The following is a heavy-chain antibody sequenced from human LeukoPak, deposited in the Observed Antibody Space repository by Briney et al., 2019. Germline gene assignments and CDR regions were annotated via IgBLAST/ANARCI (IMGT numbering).Heavy chain of an antibody. CDR2: VDGGGGGT. V-gene: IGHV3-23*01. D-gene: IGHD5-24*01. CDR3: AKGGGWLPYYFDY. CDR1: GFTLSSYA. Sequence: GGSLRLSCAASGFTLSSYAMTWVRQAPGRGLEWVSSVDGGGGGTYYADSVKGRFTISGDNSKSTLYLQISSLRAEDTAVYYCAKGGGWLPYYFDYWGQGTPVTVSS. J-gene: IGHJ4*02.